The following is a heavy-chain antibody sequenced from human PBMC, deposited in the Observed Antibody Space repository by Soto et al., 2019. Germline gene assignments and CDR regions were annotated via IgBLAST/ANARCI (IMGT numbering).Heavy chain of an antibody. CDR1: GFPFSNYG. CDR2: ISHDGSNT. J-gene: IGHJ4*02. CDR3: AKEPKIHLWRHYFEY. V-gene: IGHV3-30*18. Sequence: QVQLVQSGGNVVQPGRSLRLSCAASGFPFSNYGMHWVRQAPGKGLEWLAFISHDGSNTYYADSVKGRFTISRDNSKNTLYLQMHSLRAEATAVFDCAKEPKIHLWRHYFEYWGQGTLVTVSS. D-gene: IGHD5-18*01.